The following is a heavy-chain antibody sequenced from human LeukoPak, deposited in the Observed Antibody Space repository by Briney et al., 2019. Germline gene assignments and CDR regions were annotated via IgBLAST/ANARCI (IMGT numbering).Heavy chain of an antibody. V-gene: IGHV4-59*01. CDR3: ASSGDGYNFWNAFDI. J-gene: IGHJ3*02. CDR2: IYYSAST. CDR1: GGSISSYY. D-gene: IGHD5-24*01. Sequence: SETLSLTCTGSGGSISSYYWSWIRQPPGKGLEWIGYIYYSASTNYNPSLKSRVTISVDTSKNQFSLKLSSVTAADTAVYYCASSGDGYNFWNAFDIWGQGTMVTVSS.